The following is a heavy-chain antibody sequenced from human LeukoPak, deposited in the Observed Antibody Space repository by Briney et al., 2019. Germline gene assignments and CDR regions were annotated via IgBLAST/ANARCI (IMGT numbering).Heavy chain of an antibody. CDR2: TYNSGSP. CDR3: ARHHLTVPFDY. CDR1: GGSMSSGDYY. D-gene: IGHD3-9*01. Sequence: SETLSLTCTVSGGSMSSGDYYYTWIRQPPGKGLEWIGFTYNSGSPYYIPSLKSRSTISIDTSKNQFSLKLRAVTAADTAVYYCARHHLTVPFDYWGQGTLVTVSS. V-gene: IGHV4-30-4*08. J-gene: IGHJ4*02.